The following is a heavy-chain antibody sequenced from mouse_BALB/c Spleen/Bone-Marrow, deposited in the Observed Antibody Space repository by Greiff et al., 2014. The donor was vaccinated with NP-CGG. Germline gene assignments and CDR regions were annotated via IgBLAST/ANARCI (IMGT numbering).Heavy chain of an antibody. CDR1: GFSLTSYG. D-gene: IGHD1-2*01. J-gene: IGHJ2*01. CDR3: ARYYYGFLDY. CDR2: IWAGGNT. V-gene: IGHV2-9*02. Sequence: QVQLKESGPGLVAPSQTLSITCTVSGFSLTSYGVHWVRQSPGKGLEWLGVIWAGGNTNYNAALMARLRISKDNSKSQVFLKMNSLQTDDTAMYYCARYYYGFLDYWGQGTTLTVSS.